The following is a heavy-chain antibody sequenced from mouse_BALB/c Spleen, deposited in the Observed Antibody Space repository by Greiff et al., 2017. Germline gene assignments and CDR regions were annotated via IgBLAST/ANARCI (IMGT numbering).Heavy chain of an antibody. CDR3: ARQEDSSGYSFAY. V-gene: IGHV5-12-1*01. CDR2: ISSGGGST. J-gene: IGHJ3*01. CDR1: GFAFSSYD. D-gene: IGHD3-2*01. Sequence: DVHLVESGGGLVKPGGSLKLSCAASGFAFSSYDMSWVRQTPEKRLEWVAYISSGGGSTYYPDTVKGRFTISRDNAKNTLYLQMSSLKSEDTAMYYCARQEDSSGYSFAYWGQGTLVTVSA.